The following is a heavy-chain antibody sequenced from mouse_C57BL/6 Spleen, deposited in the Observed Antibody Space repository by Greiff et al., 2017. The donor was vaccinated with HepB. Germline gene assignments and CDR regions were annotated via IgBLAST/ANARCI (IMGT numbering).Heavy chain of an antibody. J-gene: IGHJ4*01. CDR3: ARSYYGSSVDY. Sequence: QVQLKESGAELARPGASVKLSCKASGYTFTSYGISWVKQRTGQGLEWIGEIYPRSGNTYYNEKFKGKATLTADKSSSTAYMERRSLTSEDSAVYFCARSYYGSSVDYWGQGTSVTVSS. CDR1: GYTFTSYG. D-gene: IGHD1-1*01. CDR2: IYPRSGNT. V-gene: IGHV1-81*01.